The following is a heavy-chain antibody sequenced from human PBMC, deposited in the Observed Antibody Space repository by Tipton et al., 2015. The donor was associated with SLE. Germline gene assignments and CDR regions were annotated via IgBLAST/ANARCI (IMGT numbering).Heavy chain of an antibody. CDR1: GYTFTSYG. V-gene: IGHV1-18*01. CDR3: ARVTCIAADERRDYYYGMDV. CDR2: ISAYNGNT. Sequence: QSGPEVKKPGSSVKVSCRASGYTFTSYGISWVRQAPGQGLEWMGWISAYNGNTNYAQKFQGRVTMTRDTSTSTAYMELSRLRSDDTAVYYCARVTCIAADERRDYYYGMDVWGQGTTVTVSS. D-gene: IGHD6-13*01. J-gene: IGHJ6*02.